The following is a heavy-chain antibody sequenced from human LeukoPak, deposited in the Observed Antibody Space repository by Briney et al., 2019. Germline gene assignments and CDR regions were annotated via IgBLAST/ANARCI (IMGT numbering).Heavy chain of an antibody. Sequence: GASVKVSCKASGYTFTNFYMHWVRQAPGQGLEWMGIINPSGSSTSYAQKFQGRVTMTRDTSTSTVYMELSSLRSEDTAVYYCARGRPNYYDSSGYYYMLDYWGQGALVTVSS. CDR3: ARGRPNYYDSSGYYYMLDY. J-gene: IGHJ4*02. CDR1: GYTFTNFY. CDR2: INPSGSST. D-gene: IGHD3-22*01. V-gene: IGHV1-46*01.